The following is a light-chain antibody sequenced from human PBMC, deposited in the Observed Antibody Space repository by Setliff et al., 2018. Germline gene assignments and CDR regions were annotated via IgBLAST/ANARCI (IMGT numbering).Light chain of an antibody. J-gene: IGLJ3*02. Sequence: QSALTQPASVSGSPGQSITISCTGTSSDVGGSNYVSWFQQHPGKAPKLMIYDVSNRPSGVSNRFSGSKSGNTASLTISGLQAEDGADYHCSSYTSSNTGVFGGGTKVTVL. CDR2: DVS. CDR1: SSDVGGSNY. V-gene: IGLV2-14*03. CDR3: SSYTSSNTGV.